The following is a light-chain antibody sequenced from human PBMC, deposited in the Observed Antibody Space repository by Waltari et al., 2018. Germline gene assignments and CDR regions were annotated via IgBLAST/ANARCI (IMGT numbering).Light chain of an antibody. J-gene: IGKJ4*01. CDR1: QSFSSD. CDR2: DAS. V-gene: IGKV3-15*01. CDR3: QQYKYWPPLT. Sequence: EIVMTQSPVTLSVSLGERATLSCRASQSFSSDLAWYQQKPGQAPRLLIYDASTRAAGLAARFSASGSGTEFTLTISSLQSEDFAVYYCQQYKYWPPLTFGGGTKVEIK.